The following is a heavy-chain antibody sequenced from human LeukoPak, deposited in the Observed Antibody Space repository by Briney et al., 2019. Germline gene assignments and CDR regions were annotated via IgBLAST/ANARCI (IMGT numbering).Heavy chain of an antibody. D-gene: IGHD2-2*01. CDR1: GFTFSSYS. CDR2: ISSSSSYI. Sequence: GGSLRLSCAASGFTFSSYSMNWVRQAPGKGLEWVSSISSSSSYIYYADSVKGRFTISRDNAKNSLYLQMNSLRAEDTAVYYCARDCSSTSCYLDYWGQGTLVTVSP. J-gene: IGHJ4*02. V-gene: IGHV3-21*01. CDR3: ARDCSSTSCYLDY.